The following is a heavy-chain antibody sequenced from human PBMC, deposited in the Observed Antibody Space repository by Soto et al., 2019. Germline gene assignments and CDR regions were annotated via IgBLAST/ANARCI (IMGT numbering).Heavy chain of an antibody. CDR2: IRNKANSYTT. Sequence: GGSLRLSCAASGFTFSDHYMDWVRQAPGKGLEWVGRIRNKANSYTTEYAASVEGRFTISRDESKNSLYLQMNSLKIEDTAVYYCARGRKSYDYWGQGTLVTVSS. CDR3: ARGRKSYDY. J-gene: IGHJ4*02. D-gene: IGHD3-10*01. V-gene: IGHV3-72*01. CDR1: GFTFSDHY.